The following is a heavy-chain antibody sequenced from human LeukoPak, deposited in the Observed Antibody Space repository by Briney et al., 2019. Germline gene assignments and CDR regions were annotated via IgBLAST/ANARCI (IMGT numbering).Heavy chain of an antibody. D-gene: IGHD6-13*01. CDR2: IIPIFGTA. V-gene: IGHV1-69*05. Sequence: ASVKVSCKASGGTFSSYAISWVRQAPGQGLEWMGGIIPIFGTANYAQKFQGRVTITTEESTSTAYMELSSLRSEDTAAYYCARGREAAALYYFDYWGQGTLVTVSP. J-gene: IGHJ4*02. CDR1: GGTFSSYA. CDR3: ARGREAAALYYFDY.